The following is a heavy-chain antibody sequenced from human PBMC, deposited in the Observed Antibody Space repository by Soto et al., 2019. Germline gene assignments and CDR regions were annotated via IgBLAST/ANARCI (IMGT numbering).Heavy chain of an antibody. CDR3: ARPPGYISNWYYFAL. J-gene: IGHJ4*02. CDR2: SSPKSGGT. Sequence: QVQLVQSGAEVKKPGASVKVSCEASGYSFIDYYTHWVRQAPGQGFEWMVRSSPKSGGTNYAQKVEGRVSLTWDPPLNTAYMELSSLKSDDTAVYYCARPPGYISNWYYFALWGQGARVTVSS. D-gene: IGHD1-20*01. CDR1: GYSFIDYY. V-gene: IGHV1-2*02.